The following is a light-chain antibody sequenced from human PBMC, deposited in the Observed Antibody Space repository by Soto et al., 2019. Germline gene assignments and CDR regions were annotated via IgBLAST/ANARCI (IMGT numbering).Light chain of an antibody. J-gene: IGLJ1*01. CDR2: QDT. CDR3: QAWDSSTAGV. V-gene: IGLV3-1*01. CDR1: KLGNKY. Sequence: SYELTQPPSVFVSPGQTASITCSGDKLGNKYACWYQQKPGQSPVLVIYQDTKRPSGIPERFSGSNSGNTATLTISETQAMDEADYYCQAWDSSTAGVFGTGTKLTVL.